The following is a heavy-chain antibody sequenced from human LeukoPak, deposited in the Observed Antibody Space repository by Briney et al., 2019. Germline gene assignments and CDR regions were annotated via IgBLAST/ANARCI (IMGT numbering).Heavy chain of an antibody. CDR2: INPNSGGT. CDR1: VYTFTGYY. CDR3: ARERIDGGSRILDY. D-gene: IGHD3-10*01. J-gene: IGHJ4*02. Sequence: ASVKVSCKASVYTFTGYYMHWVRQAPGQGLDWMGWINPNSGGTNYAQKFQGRVTMTRDTSISTAYMELSRLRSDDTAVYCCARERIDGGSRILDYWGQGTLVTVSS. V-gene: IGHV1-2*02.